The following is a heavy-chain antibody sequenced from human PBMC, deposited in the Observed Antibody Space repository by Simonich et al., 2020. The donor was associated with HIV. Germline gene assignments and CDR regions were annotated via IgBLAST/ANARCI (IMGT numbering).Heavy chain of an antibody. V-gene: IGHV4-39*01. CDR2: IYSIGST. D-gene: IGHD6-19*01. Sequence: QLQLPESGPGLVKPSETLSLTCSVSGGSISSSSYYWGWVRQPPGKGLEWFGSIYSIGSTYYNPSLNSRVNISVDTSKNQFSLNLSSVTAADTAVYYCARPGLAVAGPTYWYFDLWGRGTLVTVSS. CDR3: ARPGLAVAGPTYWYFDL. CDR1: GGSISSSSYY. J-gene: IGHJ2*01.